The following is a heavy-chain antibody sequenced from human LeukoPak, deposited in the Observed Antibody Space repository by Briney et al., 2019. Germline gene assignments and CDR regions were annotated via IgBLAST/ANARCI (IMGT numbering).Heavy chain of an antibody. J-gene: IGHJ4*02. V-gene: IGHV4-59*08. CDR3: ARHGSSWYEKDYFDY. CDR2: IYYSGST. D-gene: IGHD6-13*01. CDR1: GGSISSYY. Sequence: PSETLSLTCTVSGGSISSYYWSWIRPPPGKGLEWIGYIYYSGSTNYNPSLKSRVTISVDTSKNQFSLKLSSVTAADTAVYYCARHGSSWYEKDYFDYWGQGTLVTVSS.